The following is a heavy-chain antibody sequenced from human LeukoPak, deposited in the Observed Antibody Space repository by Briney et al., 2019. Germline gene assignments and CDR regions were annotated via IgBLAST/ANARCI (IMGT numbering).Heavy chain of an antibody. J-gene: IGHJ4*02. CDR1: GFTFSSYK. CDR2: ISSSGSTI. D-gene: IGHD5-12*01. Sequence: GGSLRLSCAASGFTFSSYKMNWVRQAPGKELEWVSYISSSGSTIYYADSVKGRFTISRDNAKNSLYLQMNSLRAEDTAVYYCAKQRGYSGYHGYWGQGTLVTVSS. V-gene: IGHV3-48*03. CDR3: AKQRGYSGYHGY.